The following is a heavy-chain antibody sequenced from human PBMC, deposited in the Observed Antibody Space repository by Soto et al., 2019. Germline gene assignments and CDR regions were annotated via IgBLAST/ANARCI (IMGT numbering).Heavy chain of an antibody. CDR1: GGTFSSYA. V-gene: IGHV1-69*13. Sequence: SVKVSCKASGGTFSSYAISWVRQAPGQGLEWMGGIIPIFGTANYAQKFQGRVTITADESTSTAYMELSSLRSEDTAVYYCASRGSGIAVAGREFDFWGQGTLVTVSS. CDR2: IIPIFGTA. J-gene: IGHJ4*02. D-gene: IGHD6-19*01. CDR3: ASRGSGIAVAGREFDF.